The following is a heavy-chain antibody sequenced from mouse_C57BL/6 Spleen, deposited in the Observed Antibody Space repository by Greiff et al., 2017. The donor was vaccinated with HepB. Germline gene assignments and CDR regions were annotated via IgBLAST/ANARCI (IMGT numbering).Heavy chain of an antibody. D-gene: IGHD2-12*01. V-gene: IGHV1-85*01. CDR2: IYPRDGST. J-gene: IGHJ2*01. Sequence: VQLQQSGPELVKPGASVKLSCKASGYTFTSYDINWVKQRPGQGLEWIGWIYPRDGSTKYNEKFKGKATLTVDTSSSTAYMELHSLTSEDSAVYFCARRTEDYYSSYLDYWGQGTTLTVSS. CDR1: GYTFTSYD. CDR3: ARRTEDYYSSYLDY.